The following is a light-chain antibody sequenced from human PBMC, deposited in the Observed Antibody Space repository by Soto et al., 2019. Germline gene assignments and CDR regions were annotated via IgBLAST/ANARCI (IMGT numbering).Light chain of an antibody. Sequence: EIVLTQSPGTLSLSPGERATLSCRASQSISSNYLAWYQQRPGQAPRLLIFGASYRATGIPDRFSGSGSGTDFTLTISRLEPEDFAVYYCQQYSSSPPEFTFGPGTRVDGK. V-gene: IGKV3-20*01. CDR2: GAS. J-gene: IGKJ3*01. CDR3: QQYSSSPPEFT. CDR1: QSISSNY.